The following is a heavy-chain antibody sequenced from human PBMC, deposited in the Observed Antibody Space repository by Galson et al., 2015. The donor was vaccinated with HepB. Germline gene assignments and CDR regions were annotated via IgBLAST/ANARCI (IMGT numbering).Heavy chain of an antibody. J-gene: IGHJ5*02. V-gene: IGHV5-51*01. CDR3: ARLEYYYDSSGYYGDNWFDP. CDR2: IYPGDSDT. D-gene: IGHD3-22*01. Sequence: QSGAEVKKPGESLKISCKGSGYSFTSYWIGWVRQMPGKGLEWMGIIYPGDSDTRYSPSFQGQVTISADKSISTAYLQWSSLKASDTAMYYCARLEYYYDSSGYYGDNWFDPWGQGTLVTVSS. CDR1: GYSFTSYW.